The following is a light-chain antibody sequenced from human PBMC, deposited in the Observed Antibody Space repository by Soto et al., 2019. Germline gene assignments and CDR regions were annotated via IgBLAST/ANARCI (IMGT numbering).Light chain of an antibody. V-gene: IGLV2-23*02. CDR3: CSYATGDTLV. J-gene: IGLJ2*01. CDR2: EVN. Sequence: QSALTQPASVSGSPGQSITISCTGTINDVGSYVLVSWYQHHPGKAPKLIIFEVNKRPSGVSNRFSASKSGNSASLTISGLQAEDEADYYCCSYATGDTLVFGVGTKVTVL. CDR1: INDVGSYVL.